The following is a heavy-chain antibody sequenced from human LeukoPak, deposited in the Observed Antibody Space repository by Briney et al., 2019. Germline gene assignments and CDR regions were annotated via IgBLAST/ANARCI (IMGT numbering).Heavy chain of an antibody. V-gene: IGHV3-11*01. J-gene: IGHJ2*01. D-gene: IGHD4-17*01. CDR1: EFSVGSNY. Sequence: GGSLRLSCAASEFSVGSNYMTWIRQAPGKGLEWVSSIGSSGSIIYYADSVKGRFSISRDNAKNSVYLQMNSLRAEDTAVYYCARWGIYGDSRNWYFDIWGRGTLVTVS. CDR3: ARWGIYGDSRNWYFDI. CDR2: IGSSGSII.